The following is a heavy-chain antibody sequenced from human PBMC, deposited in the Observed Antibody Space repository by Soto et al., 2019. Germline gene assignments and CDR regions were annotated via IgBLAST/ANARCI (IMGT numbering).Heavy chain of an antibody. D-gene: IGHD6-19*01. CDR2: INHSGST. J-gene: IGHJ5*02. V-gene: IGHV4-39*07. CDR3: ARPGYSSGAQNWFDP. CDR1: GGSISSSSYY. Sequence: SETLSLTCTVSGGSISSSSYYWGWIRQPPGKGLEWIGEINHSGSTNYNPSLKSRVTISVDTSKNQFSLKLSSVTAADTAVYYCARPGYSSGAQNWFDPWGQGTLVTVSS.